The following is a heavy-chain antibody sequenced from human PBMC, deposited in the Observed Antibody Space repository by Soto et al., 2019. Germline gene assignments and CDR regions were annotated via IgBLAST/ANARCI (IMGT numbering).Heavy chain of an antibody. Sequence: ASVKVSCKASGGTFSSYAISWVRQAPGQGLEWMGGIIPIFGTANYAQKFQGRVTITADESTSTAYMELSSLRSEDTAVYYCARGGPIYYDSSGYYFDYWGQGTLVTVSS. CDR2: IIPIFGTA. CDR3: ARGGPIYYDSSGYYFDY. J-gene: IGHJ4*02. CDR1: GGTFSSYA. D-gene: IGHD3-22*01. V-gene: IGHV1-69*13.